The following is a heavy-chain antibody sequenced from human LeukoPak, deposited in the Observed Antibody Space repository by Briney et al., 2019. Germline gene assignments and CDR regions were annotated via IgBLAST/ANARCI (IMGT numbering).Heavy chain of an antibody. J-gene: IGHJ3*02. Sequence: GRSLRLSCAASGFTFSSYAMHWVRQAPGKGLEWVAVISYDGSNKYYADSVKGRLTISRDNSKNTLYLQMNSLRAEDTAVYYCAREGWFGESKGLPPVAFDIWGQGTMVTVSS. V-gene: IGHV3-30-3*01. D-gene: IGHD3-10*01. CDR1: GFTFSSYA. CDR3: AREGWFGESKGLPPVAFDI. CDR2: ISYDGSNK.